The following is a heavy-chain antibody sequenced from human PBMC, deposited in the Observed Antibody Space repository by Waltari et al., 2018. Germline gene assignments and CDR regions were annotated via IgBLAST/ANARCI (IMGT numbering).Heavy chain of an antibody. J-gene: IGHJ4*02. Sequence: QLQLQESGPGLVKPSETLSLTCTVSGGSISSSSYYWGWIRQPPGKGLEWIGSIYYSGSTYYNPSLKSRVTISVDTSKNQFSLKLSSVIAADTAVYYCAREGRWLQYYFDYWGQGTLVTVSS. D-gene: IGHD5-12*01. CDR2: IYYSGST. CDR3: AREGRWLQYYFDY. V-gene: IGHV4-39*07. CDR1: GGSISSSSYY.